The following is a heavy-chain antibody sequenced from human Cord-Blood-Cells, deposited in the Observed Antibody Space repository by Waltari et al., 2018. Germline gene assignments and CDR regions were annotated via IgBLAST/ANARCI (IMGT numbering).Heavy chain of an antibody. CDR3: AREVTGAGGYYFDY. Sequence: QLQLQESGPGLVKPSETLSLTCTVSGGSISSSSYYWGWIRQPPGKGLEWIGSIYYSGSTYNNPSLKSRVTISVDTSKNQFSLKLSSVTAADTAVYYCAREVTGAGGYYFDYWGQGTLVTVSS. CDR1: GGSISSSSYY. J-gene: IGHJ4*02. D-gene: IGHD7-27*01. CDR2: IYYSGST. V-gene: IGHV4-39*01.